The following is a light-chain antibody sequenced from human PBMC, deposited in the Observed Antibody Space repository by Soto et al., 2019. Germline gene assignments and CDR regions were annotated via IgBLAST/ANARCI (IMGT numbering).Light chain of an antibody. CDR3: QHYNNWPRT. CDR1: QSVSSN. Sequence: EIVMTQSPATLSVSPGERATLSCRASQSVSSNLDWYQQKPGQAHRLLIYGASTRATGIPARFSGSGSGTELTLTISIIQSEDFAVDYCQHYNNWPRTFGKGTKVEIK. CDR2: GAS. J-gene: IGKJ1*01. V-gene: IGKV3-15*01.